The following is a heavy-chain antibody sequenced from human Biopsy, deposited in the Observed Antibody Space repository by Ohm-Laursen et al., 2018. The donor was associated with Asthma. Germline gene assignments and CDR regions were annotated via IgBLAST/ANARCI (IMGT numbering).Heavy chain of an antibody. CDR3: ARRGGVRRYFDY. V-gene: IGHV4-30-4*01. Sequence: SQTLSLTCTVSGGSISSGAYYWSWVRQPPGKGLEWIGYIYYIGGTYYNPSLKSRVAISLDTSKNQFSLKLSSVTAADTAVYFCARRGGVRRYFDYWGRGTLVTVSS. D-gene: IGHD3-16*01. CDR2: IYYIGGT. J-gene: IGHJ4*02. CDR1: GGSISSGAYY.